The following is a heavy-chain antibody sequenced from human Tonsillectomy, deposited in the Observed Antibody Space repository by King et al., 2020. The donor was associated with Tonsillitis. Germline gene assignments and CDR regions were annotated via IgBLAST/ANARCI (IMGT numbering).Heavy chain of an antibody. V-gene: IGHV3-33*05. J-gene: IGHJ4*02. D-gene: IGHD3-22*01. CDR1: GFNFSTYG. Sequence: VQLVESGGGVVQPGRSLRLSCAASGFNFSTYGMHWVRQAPGKGLEWVAVISYVGRNKYYADSVKGRFTISRDNSKNTLFLRMNSLRAEDTAVYYCARGDDSSGYYWSFDYWGQGTLVTVSS. CDR3: ARGDDSSGYYWSFDY. CDR2: ISYVGRNK.